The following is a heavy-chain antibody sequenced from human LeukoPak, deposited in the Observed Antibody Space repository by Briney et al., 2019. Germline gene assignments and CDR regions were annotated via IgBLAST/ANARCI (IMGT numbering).Heavy chain of an antibody. Sequence: GGSLRLSCAASGFTLSSYAMSWVRQAPGKGLEWVSSSSGSGGTTYYADSVEGRFTISRANSKNTLYLQMNSLRAEDTAVYYCAKHESPGSYYGDWGQGTLVTVSS. J-gene: IGHJ1*01. D-gene: IGHD3-10*01. CDR1: GFTLSSYA. CDR3: AKHESPGSYYGD. CDR2: SSGSGGTT. V-gene: IGHV3-23*01.